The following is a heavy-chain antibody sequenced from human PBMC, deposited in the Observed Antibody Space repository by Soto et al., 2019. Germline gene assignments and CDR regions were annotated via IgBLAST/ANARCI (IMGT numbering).Heavy chain of an antibody. V-gene: IGHV3-7*01. CDR2: IKQDGSEK. CDR3: ARDCPYGSCGMDV. D-gene: IGHD3-10*01. Sequence: GGSLRLSCAASGFTFSSYWMSWVRQAPGKGLEWVANIKQDGSEKYYVDSVKGRFTISRDNAKNSLYLQMNSLRAEDTAVYYCARDCPYGSCGMDVWGQGTTVTVS. CDR1: GFTFSSYW. J-gene: IGHJ6*02.